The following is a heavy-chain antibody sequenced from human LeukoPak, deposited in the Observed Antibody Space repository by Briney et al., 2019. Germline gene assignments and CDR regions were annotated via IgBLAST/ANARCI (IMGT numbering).Heavy chain of an antibody. J-gene: IGHJ6*03. CDR3: AREDSRGSSGLDYSFMDV. V-gene: IGHV3-53*01. CDR1: GFTFSDNY. Sequence: PGGSLRLSCAASGFTFSDNYMNWVRQAPGKGLEWVSVIHSGGKSVYADFAKGRFTISRDNSMNTMYLQMNSLTAEDTAVYYCAREDSRGSSGLDYSFMDVWGKGTTVIVSS. CDR2: IHSGGKS. D-gene: IGHD3-22*01.